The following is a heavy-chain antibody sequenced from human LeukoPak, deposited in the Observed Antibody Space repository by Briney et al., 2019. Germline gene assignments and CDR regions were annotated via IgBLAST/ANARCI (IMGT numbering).Heavy chain of an antibody. D-gene: IGHD3-10*01. CDR2: ISAYNGNT. J-gene: IGHJ5*02. CDR1: GYTFTSYG. V-gene: IGHV1-18*01. Sequence: ASVKVSCKASGYTFTSYGITWVRQAPGQGLDWMGWISAYNGNTNYAQKLQGRVNMTTDTSTSTAYMELRSLRSDDTAVYYCARVVYGSGSNLNWFDPWGQGTLVTVSS. CDR3: ARVVYGSGSNLNWFDP.